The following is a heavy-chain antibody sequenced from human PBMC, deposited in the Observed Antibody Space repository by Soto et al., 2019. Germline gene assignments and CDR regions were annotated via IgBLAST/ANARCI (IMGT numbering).Heavy chain of an antibody. J-gene: IGHJ4*02. CDR1: GFSFSSYG. Sequence: GGSLRLSCAASGFSFSSYGMHWVRQAPPGKGLEWVAGISYDGNNEYYGDSVKGRFTISRDNSKNALYLQMNSLRAEDTAVYYCAKDPSTTSTWYLPPDYWGQGALVTVSS. CDR3: AKDPSTTSTWYLPPDY. V-gene: IGHV3-30*18. D-gene: IGHD6-13*01. CDR2: ISYDGNNE.